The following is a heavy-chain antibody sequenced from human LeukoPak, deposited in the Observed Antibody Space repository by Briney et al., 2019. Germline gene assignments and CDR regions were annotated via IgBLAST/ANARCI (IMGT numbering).Heavy chain of an antibody. CDR3: AKGETYYYDSSGYPY. J-gene: IGHJ4*02. V-gene: IGHV3-23*01. D-gene: IGHD3-22*01. Sequence: GGSLRLSCAASGFTFSSYAMSWVRQAPGKGLEWVSAISGSGGSTYYADSVKGRFTISRDNSKNTLYLQMNSLRAEDTAVYYCAKGETYYYDSSGYPYWGRGTLVTVSS. CDR2: ISGSGGST. CDR1: GFTFSSYA.